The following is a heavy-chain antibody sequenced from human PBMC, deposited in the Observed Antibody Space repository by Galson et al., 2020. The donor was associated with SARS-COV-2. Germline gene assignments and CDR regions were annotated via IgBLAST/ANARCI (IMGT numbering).Heavy chain of an antibody. V-gene: IGHV4-39*07. D-gene: IGHD6-19*01. CDR3: ARDATSSGWYNWFDP. CDR2: VLNSGTT. CDR1: GGSIRSSNYY. Sequence: SETLSLTCTVSGGSIRSSNYYWGWIRQPPGKGLEWIGSVLNSGTTHYSPSLQSRVTISVDTSKNQFSLNLNSVTAADTAKYYCARDATSSGWYNWFDPWGQGTLVTVSS. J-gene: IGHJ5*02.